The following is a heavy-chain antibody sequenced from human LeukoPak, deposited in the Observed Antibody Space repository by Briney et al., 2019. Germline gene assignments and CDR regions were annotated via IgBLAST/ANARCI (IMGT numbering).Heavy chain of an antibody. CDR1: GGFISSYY. J-gene: IGHJ3*02. V-gene: IGHV4-59*08. CDR3: ARRVEMATIKGRGAFDI. CDR2: IYYSGST. D-gene: IGHD5-24*01. Sequence: SETLSLTCTVSGGFISSYYWSWIRQPPGKGLEWIGYIYYSGSTNYNPSLKSRVTISVDTSKNQFSLKLSSVTAADTAVYYCARRVEMATIKGRGAFDIWGQGTMVTVSS.